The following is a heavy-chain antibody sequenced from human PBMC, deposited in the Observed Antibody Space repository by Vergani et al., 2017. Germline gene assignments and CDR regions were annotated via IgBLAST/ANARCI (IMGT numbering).Heavy chain of an antibody. CDR1: GFTFSTYA. V-gene: IGHV3-23*01. CDR2: LTGGGGST. Sequence: EVQLLESGGSLKQPGGSVRLSCAASGFTFSTYAMHWVRQAPGKGLEWVSALTGGGGSTYYADSFKGRFIISRDNSRDTLYLQMNSLRPEDTATYICVKDAGSYENFFDSWGQGTLVTVSS. CDR3: VKDAGSYENFFDS. D-gene: IGHD1-26*01. J-gene: IGHJ4*02.